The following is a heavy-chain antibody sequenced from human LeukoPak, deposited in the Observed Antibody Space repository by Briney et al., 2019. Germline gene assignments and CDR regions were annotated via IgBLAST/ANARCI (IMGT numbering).Heavy chain of an antibody. CDR1: GFTFSSYE. D-gene: IGHD3-22*01. CDR3: ARHHDYYDSSGYPDAFDI. J-gene: IGHJ3*02. V-gene: IGHV3-48*03. CDR2: ISSSGSTI. Sequence: GGSLRLSCAASGFTFSSYEMNWVRQAPGKGLEWVSYISSSGSTIYYADSVKGRFTISRDNAKNSLYLQMNSLRAEDTAVYYCARHHDYYDSSGYPDAFDIWGQGTMVTVSS.